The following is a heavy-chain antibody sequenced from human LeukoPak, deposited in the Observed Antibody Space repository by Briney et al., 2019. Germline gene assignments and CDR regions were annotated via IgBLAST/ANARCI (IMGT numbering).Heavy chain of an antibody. CDR3: AREAVGLEVAGTGSYYYTDV. CDR2: ISGYNGYT. Sequence: ASVKVSCKASGYSFTSYGISWMRQAPGQGPEWMGWISGYNGYTKYAQKFQGRVTMTTDTSTSTAYMELWSLRSDDTAVYYCAREAVGLEVAGTGSYYYTDVWGKGTTVTISS. J-gene: IGHJ6*03. CDR1: GYSFTSYG. V-gene: IGHV1-18*01. D-gene: IGHD6-19*01.